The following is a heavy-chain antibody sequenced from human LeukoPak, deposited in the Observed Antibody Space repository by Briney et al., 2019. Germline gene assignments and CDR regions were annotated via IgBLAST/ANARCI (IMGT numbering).Heavy chain of an antibody. Sequence: GGSLRLSCAASGFIFSAYSMNWVRQAPGKGLEWVAVIWYDGSNKYYADSVKGRFTISRDNSKNTLYLQMNSMRAEDTAVYYCARDPYYYDSSGYFDYWGQGTLVTVSS. V-gene: IGHV3-33*08. J-gene: IGHJ4*02. CDR2: IWYDGSNK. D-gene: IGHD3-22*01. CDR1: GFIFSAYS. CDR3: ARDPYYYDSSGYFDY.